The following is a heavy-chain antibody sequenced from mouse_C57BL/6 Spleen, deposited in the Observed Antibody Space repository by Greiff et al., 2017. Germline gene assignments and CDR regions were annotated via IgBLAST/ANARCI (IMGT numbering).Heavy chain of an antibody. CDR2: IYPGSGNT. CDR1: GYTFTDYY. Sequence: QVQLQQSGAELVRPGASVKLSCKASGYTFTDYYINWVKQRPGQGLEWIARIYPGSGNTYYNEKFKGKATLTAEKSSSTAYMQLSSLTSEDSAVYFCAREGGSSYVNAMDYWGQGTSVTVSS. J-gene: IGHJ4*01. CDR3: AREGGSSYVNAMDY. D-gene: IGHD1-1*01. V-gene: IGHV1-76*01.